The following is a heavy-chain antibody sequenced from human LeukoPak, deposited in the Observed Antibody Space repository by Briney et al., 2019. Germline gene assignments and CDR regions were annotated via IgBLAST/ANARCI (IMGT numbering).Heavy chain of an antibody. V-gene: IGHV3-7*01. CDR1: GFTFSSYW. CDR3: ARALSWYVHDAFDI. D-gene: IGHD2-15*01. CDR2: IKQDGSDK. Sequence: GGSLRLSCAASGFTFSSYWMSWVRQAPGKGLEWVANIKQDGSDKYYVDSVKGRFTISRDTAKNSVYLQMNSLRAEDTAVYYCARALSWYVHDAFDICGQGTMVTVS. J-gene: IGHJ3*02.